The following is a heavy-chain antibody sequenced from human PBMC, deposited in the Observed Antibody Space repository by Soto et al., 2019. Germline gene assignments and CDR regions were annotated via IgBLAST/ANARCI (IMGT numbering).Heavy chain of an antibody. CDR1: GDSVSSYSAA. Sequence: PSQTLSLTCAISGDSVSSYSAAWSWIRQSPSRGLEWLGRTYYRSRWYNEYAVSVKSRITINPDTSRNQFSLQLNSVTPEDTAVYYCVRDFGWYFRSGYMDVWGDGATVTVS. CDR2: TYYRSRWYN. V-gene: IGHV6-1*01. D-gene: IGHD3-3*01. J-gene: IGHJ6*03. CDR3: VRDFGWYFRSGYMDV.